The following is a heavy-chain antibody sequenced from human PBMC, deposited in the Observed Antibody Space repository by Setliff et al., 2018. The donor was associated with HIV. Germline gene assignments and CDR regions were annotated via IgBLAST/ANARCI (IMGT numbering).Heavy chain of an antibody. CDR3: ARARRDSYDRGRRNHYYIDV. J-gene: IGHJ6*03. CDR1: GGTFSSYA. CDR2: IIPIFGTT. V-gene: IGHV1-69*13. Sequence: SVPGSCPASGGTFSSYAMNWVRQAPGQGLEWIGGIIPIFGTTNFAQKFQGRVTITADESTSTAYMELSSLRSEDTAVYYCARARRDSYDRGRRNHYYIDVWGKGTPVTVSS. D-gene: IGHD3-22*01.